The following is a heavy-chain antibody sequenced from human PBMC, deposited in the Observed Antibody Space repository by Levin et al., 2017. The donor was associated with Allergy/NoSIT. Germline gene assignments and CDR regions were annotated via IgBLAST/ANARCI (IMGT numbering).Heavy chain of an antibody. V-gene: IGHV4-34*01. CDR1: GEYFNAYK. J-gene: IGHJ4*02. D-gene: IGHD1-26*01. Sequence: PSETLSLTCGFSGEYFNAYKWHWIRQSPGKGLEWIGEINHSGETIYRPSLKSRVTISVDMSKNQVSLNLTSVTAADTAVYFCARDRSGTYYPIDYWSQGTLVTVS. CDR2: INHSGET. CDR3: ARDRSGTYYPIDY.